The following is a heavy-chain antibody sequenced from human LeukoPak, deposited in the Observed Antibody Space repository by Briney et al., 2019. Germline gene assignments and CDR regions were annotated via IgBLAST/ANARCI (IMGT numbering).Heavy chain of an antibody. D-gene: IGHD3-3*01. CDR3: ARDLEKRDACDI. Sequence: SETLSLTCTVSGGSISSGSYYWSWIRQPAGKGLEWIGRIYTSGSTNYNPSLKSRDTISVDTSKNQFSLKLSSVTAADTAVYYCARDLEKRDACDIWGQGTMVTVSS. CDR2: IYTSGST. V-gene: IGHV4-61*02. J-gene: IGHJ3*02. CDR1: GGSISSGSYY.